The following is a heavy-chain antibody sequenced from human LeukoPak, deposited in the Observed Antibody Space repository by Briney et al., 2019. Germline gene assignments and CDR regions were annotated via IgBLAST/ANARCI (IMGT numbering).Heavy chain of an antibody. CDR1: GGSFSGYY. CDR2: INHSGST. D-gene: IGHD1-14*01. CDR3: ARVRSYRTKDY. J-gene: IGHJ4*02. Sequence: PSETLSLTCAVYGGSFSGYYWSWIRQPPGKGLEWIGEINHSGSTNYNPSLKSRVTISVDTSKNQFSLKLSSVTAADTAVYYCARVRSYRTKDYWGQGTPVTVSS. V-gene: IGHV4-34*01.